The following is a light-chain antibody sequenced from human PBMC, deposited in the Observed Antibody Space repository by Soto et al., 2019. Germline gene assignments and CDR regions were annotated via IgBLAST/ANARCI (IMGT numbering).Light chain of an antibody. Sequence: EIVLTQSPATLSLSPGERATLSCRASQSISSNFAWYQQKPGQAPRLLIYDASNRATGVPARFSGSGSGTDFTLTISCLQSEDFATYYCQQYYSYLITFGQGTRLENK. CDR3: QQYYSYLIT. V-gene: IGKV3D-15*01. CDR1: QSISSN. J-gene: IGKJ5*01. CDR2: DAS.